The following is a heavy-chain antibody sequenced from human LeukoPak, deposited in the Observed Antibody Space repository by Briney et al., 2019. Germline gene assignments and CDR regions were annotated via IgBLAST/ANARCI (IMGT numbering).Heavy chain of an antibody. CDR3: ARGSSGYSDSEIDY. CDR1: GFTFSSYG. V-gene: IGHV3-23*01. Sequence: GGSLRLSCAASGFTFSSYGMSWVRQAPGKGLEWVSAISGSGGSTYYADSVKGRFTISRDNSKNTLYLQMNSLRAEDTAVYYCARGSSGYSDSEIDYWGQGTLVTVSS. CDR2: ISGSGGST. J-gene: IGHJ4*02. D-gene: IGHD3-22*01.